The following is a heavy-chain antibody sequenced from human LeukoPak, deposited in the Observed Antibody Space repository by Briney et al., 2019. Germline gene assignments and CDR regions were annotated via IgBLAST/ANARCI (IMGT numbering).Heavy chain of an antibody. V-gene: IGHV3-74*01. J-gene: IGHJ3*02. CDR2: INSDGSST. Sequence: GGSLRLSCAASGFTFDTYRMNWVRQAPGKGLVWVSRINSDGSSTSYADSVKGRFTISRDSAKNTLYLQMNSLRAEDTAVYYCVRDGYSYGFMLAFDIWGLGTRVTVSS. D-gene: IGHD5-18*01. CDR3: VRDGYSYGFMLAFDI. CDR1: GFTFDTYR.